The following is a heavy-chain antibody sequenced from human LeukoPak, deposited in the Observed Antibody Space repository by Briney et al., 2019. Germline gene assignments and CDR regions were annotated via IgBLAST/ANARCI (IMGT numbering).Heavy chain of an antibody. D-gene: IGHD3-22*01. Sequence: VASVKVSCKASGGTFSSYAISWVRQAPGQGLEWMGRIIPILGIANYAQKLQGRVTITADKSTSTAYMELSSLRSEDTAVYYCARGYYDSSGSFDYWGQGTLVTVSS. CDR2: IIPILGIA. V-gene: IGHV1-69*04. J-gene: IGHJ4*02. CDR1: GGTFSSYA. CDR3: ARGYYDSSGSFDY.